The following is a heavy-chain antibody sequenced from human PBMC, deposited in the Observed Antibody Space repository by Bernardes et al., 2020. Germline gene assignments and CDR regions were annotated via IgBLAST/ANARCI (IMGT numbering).Heavy chain of an antibody. Sequence: SASLSLTCAVSGGSISSSYWSWIRQPPGKGLEWIGYINYSGSTNYNPSLKSRVTISVDTSKNQFSLKLSSVTAADTAVYYCARGVIAAALYYFDYWGQGTLGTGS. D-gene: IGHD6-13*01. CDR1: GGSISSSY. J-gene: IGHJ4*02. V-gene: IGHV4-59*01. CDR2: INYSGST. CDR3: ARGVIAAALYYFDY.